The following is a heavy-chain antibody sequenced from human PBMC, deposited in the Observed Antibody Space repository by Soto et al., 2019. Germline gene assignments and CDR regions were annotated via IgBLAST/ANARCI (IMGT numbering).Heavy chain of an antibody. V-gene: IGHV3-30*03. D-gene: IGHD3-10*01. CDR2: ISYDGSNK. CDR3: AQSWGYNAALDY. CDR1: GFTFSSYG. Sequence: QVQLVESGGGVVQPGRSLRLSCAASGFTFSSYGMHWVRQAPGKGLEWVAVISYDGSNKYYADSVKGRFTISRDNSKNTLYLQMNSLRAEDTAVFYSAQSWGYNAALDYWGQGTLVTVSS. J-gene: IGHJ4*02.